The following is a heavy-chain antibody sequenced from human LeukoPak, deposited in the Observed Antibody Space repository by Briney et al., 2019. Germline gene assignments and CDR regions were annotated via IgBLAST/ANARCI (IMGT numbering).Heavy chain of an antibody. CDR3: ARDVRDSGSYSNDAFDI. CDR2: INPNSGGT. CDR1: GYTFTGYY. J-gene: IGHJ3*02. V-gene: IGHV1-2*02. Sequence: GASVKVSCKASGYTFTGYYMHWVRQAPGQGLEWMGWINPNSGGTNYAQKFQGRVTMTRDTSISTAYMELSRLRSDDTAVYYCARDVRDSGSYSNDAFDIWGQGTMVTVSS. D-gene: IGHD1-26*01.